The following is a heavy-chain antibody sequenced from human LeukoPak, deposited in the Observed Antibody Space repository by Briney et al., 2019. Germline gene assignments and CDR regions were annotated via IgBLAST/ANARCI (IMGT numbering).Heavy chain of an antibody. Sequence: PGGSLRLSCAPSGFMFRAYWMTWVRQAPGKGLEWVANIKQDGSETHYVDSVRGRFTISRDNAKNSLYLQMNSLRADDTAVYFCVRDQGTTVTSYAFDLWGRGTRVTVSS. CDR1: GFMFRAYW. CDR2: IKQDGSET. D-gene: IGHD4-17*01. V-gene: IGHV3-7*01. J-gene: IGHJ3*01. CDR3: VRDQGTTVTSYAFDL.